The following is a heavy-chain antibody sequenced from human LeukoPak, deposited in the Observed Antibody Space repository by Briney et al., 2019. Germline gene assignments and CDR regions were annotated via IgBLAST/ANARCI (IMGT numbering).Heavy chain of an antibody. CDR1: GFNFDNFA. CDR3: ARDSSPFDI. V-gene: IGHV3-21*01. CDR2: ISSSSSYI. D-gene: IGHD6-13*01. Sequence: PGGSLRLSCVVSGFNFDNFAMHWVRQAPGKGLEWVSSISSSSSYIYYADSVKGRFTISRDNAKNSLYLQMNSLRAEDTAVYYCARDSSPFDIWGQGTMVTVSS. J-gene: IGHJ3*02.